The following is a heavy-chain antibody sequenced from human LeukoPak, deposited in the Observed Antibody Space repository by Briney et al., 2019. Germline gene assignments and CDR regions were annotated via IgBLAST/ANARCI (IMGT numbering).Heavy chain of an antibody. CDR1: GDSINSSVYY. CDR3: ARDLRVPNDFWSGYYPIRYNWFDP. V-gene: IGHV4-61*08. Sequence: PSETLSLTCTVTGDSINSSVYYWAWIRQPPGKGLEWIGYIYYSGSTNYNPSLKSRVTISVDTSKNQFSLKLSSVTAADTAVYYCARDLRVPNDFWSGYYPIRYNWFDPWGQGTLVTVSS. D-gene: IGHD3-3*01. CDR2: IYYSGST. J-gene: IGHJ5*02.